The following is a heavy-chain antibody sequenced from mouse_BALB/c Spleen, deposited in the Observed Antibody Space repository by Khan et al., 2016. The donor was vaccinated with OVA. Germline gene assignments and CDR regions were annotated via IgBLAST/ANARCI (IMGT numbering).Heavy chain of an antibody. CDR1: GYTFTSYV. V-gene: IGHV1S136*01. CDR2: IYPFNDDT. D-gene: IGHD2-14*01. CDR3: AKNDRYDVYFDY. J-gene: IGHJ2*01. Sequence: EVQRQESGPELVKPGASVKMSCEASGYTFTSYVIHWVKQKPGQGLEWIGYIYPFNDDTKYNEKFKGKATLTSDTSSSTAYMELRSLTSEDSAGYYGAKNDRYDVYFDYWGQGTTLTVSS.